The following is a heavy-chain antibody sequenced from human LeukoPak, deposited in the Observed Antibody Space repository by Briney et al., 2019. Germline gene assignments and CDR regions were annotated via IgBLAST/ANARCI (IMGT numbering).Heavy chain of an antibody. J-gene: IGHJ4*02. Sequence: GGSLRLSCAFSGFSFTQIGMGWVRQAPGKGLEWVSAISGSGGSTYYADSVKGRFTISRDNSKNTLYLQMNSLRAEDTAVYYCAKDRALYSSGWAPVDYWGQGTLVTVSS. CDR3: AKDRALYSSGWAPVDY. CDR2: ISGSGGST. CDR1: GFSFTQIG. D-gene: IGHD6-19*01. V-gene: IGHV3-23*01.